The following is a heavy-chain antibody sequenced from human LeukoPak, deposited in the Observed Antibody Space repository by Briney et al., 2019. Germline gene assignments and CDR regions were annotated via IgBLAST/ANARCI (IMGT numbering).Heavy chain of an antibody. J-gene: IGHJ5*02. CDR2: ISSSGSTI. Sequence: PGRSLRLSCAASGFTFSSYEMNWVRQAPGKGREWGSYISSSGSTIYYADSVKGRFTISRDNAKNSLYLQMNSLRAEDTAVYYCARDRRVDSSGYYGNWFDPWGQGTLVTVSS. D-gene: IGHD3-22*01. CDR1: GFTFSSYE. V-gene: IGHV3-48*03. CDR3: ARDRRVDSSGYYGNWFDP.